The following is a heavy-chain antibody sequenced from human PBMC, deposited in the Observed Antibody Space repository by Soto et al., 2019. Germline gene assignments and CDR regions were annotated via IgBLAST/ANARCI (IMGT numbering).Heavy chain of an antibody. D-gene: IGHD6-13*01. CDR3: ARLVMGSSWYYFDY. Sequence: PAECLRTSCKSPGYSFTRYWISWVPQMPGKGLEWMGRIDPSDSYTNYSPSFQGHVTISADKSISTAYLQWSSLKASDTAMYYCARLVMGSSWYYFDYWGQGTLVTVSS. V-gene: IGHV5-10-1*01. J-gene: IGHJ4*02. CDR2: IDPSDSYT. CDR1: GYSFTRYW.